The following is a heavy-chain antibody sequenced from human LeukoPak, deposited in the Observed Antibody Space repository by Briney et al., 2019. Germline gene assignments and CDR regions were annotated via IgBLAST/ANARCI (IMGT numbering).Heavy chain of an antibody. CDR3: AHTTYYYGSGSQNPHAFDI. J-gene: IGHJ3*02. D-gene: IGHD3-10*01. CDR1: GFSLSTSGVG. V-gene: IGHV2-5*01. CDR2: IYWNDDK. Sequence: SGPTLVKPTQTLTLTCTFSGFSLSTSGVGVGWIRQPPGKALEWLALIYWNDDKRYSPSLKSRLTITKDTSKNQVVLTMTNMDPVDTATYYCAHTTYYYGSGSQNPHAFDIWGQGTMVTVSS.